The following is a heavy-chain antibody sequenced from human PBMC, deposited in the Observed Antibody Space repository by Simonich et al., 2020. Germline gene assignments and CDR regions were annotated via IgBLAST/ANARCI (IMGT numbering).Heavy chain of an antibody. Sequence: QVQLQESVPGLVKPSETLSLTCAVSGYSISSGYYWGWIRQPPGKGLEWIGSIYHTGGTYYKPSPKSRVTISVDTSKNQFSLKLSSVTAADTAVYYCARVGYSNYYYYGMDVWGQGTTVTVSS. V-gene: IGHV4-38-2*01. CDR1: GYSISSGYY. CDR2: IYHTGGT. CDR3: ARVGYSNYYYYGMDV. J-gene: IGHJ6*02. D-gene: IGHD6-13*01.